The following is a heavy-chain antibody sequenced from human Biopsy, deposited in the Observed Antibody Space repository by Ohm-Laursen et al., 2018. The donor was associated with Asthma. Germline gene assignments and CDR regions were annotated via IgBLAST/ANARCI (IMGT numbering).Heavy chain of an antibody. J-gene: IGHJ4*02. V-gene: IGHV3-33*08. CDR2: IWFDGSNK. CDR1: GFSFSNFA. Sequence: SLRLSCAASGFSFSNFAIHWVRQAPGKGLEWVADIWFDGSNKHYADSVKGRFTISRDNSKNTLYLQMNSLRAEDTAHYYCGRERSYMVDYWGQGTLVTVSS. CDR3: GRERSYMVDY. D-gene: IGHD3-10*01.